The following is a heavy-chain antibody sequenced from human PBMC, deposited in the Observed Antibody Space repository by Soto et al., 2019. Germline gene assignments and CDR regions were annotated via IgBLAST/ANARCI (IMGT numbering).Heavy chain of an antibody. CDR3: ARVSWREKYGMDV. V-gene: IGHV3-11*01. CDR1: GFTFSDSY. J-gene: IGHJ6*02. CDR2: ITFSGNTV. Sequence: GGSLRLSCAASGFTFSDSYMSWIRQAPGKGLEWISYITFSGNTVYYADSLKGRFTISRDNAKNSLYLQMNRLRAEDTAVYYCARVSWREKYGMDVWGQVTTVTFSS.